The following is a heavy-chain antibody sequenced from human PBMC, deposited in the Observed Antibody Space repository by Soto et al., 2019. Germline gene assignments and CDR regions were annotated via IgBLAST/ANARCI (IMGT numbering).Heavy chain of an antibody. CDR1: GGSINNSSFY. CDR2: IYYSGSA. Sequence: QLQLQESGPGLVKPSETLSLTCTVSGGSINNSSFYWGWVRQPPGKRLEWIGSIYYSGSAYYNPSPKSRLTISVDTSKNQFSLNLRSVTAADTAVYFCARRRLARGIIPYYFDSWGQGTLVTVSS. J-gene: IGHJ4*02. D-gene: IGHD3-10*01. CDR3: ARRRLARGIIPYYFDS. V-gene: IGHV4-39*01.